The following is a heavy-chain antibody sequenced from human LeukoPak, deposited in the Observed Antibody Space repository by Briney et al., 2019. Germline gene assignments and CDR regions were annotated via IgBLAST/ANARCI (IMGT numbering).Heavy chain of an antibody. J-gene: IGHJ4*02. CDR3: ARDPGYSYGSEDYYFDY. CDR2: ISGSDGST. Sequence: PGGSLRLSCAASEFTFSTYAMSWVRQAPGKGLEWVSAISGSDGSTWYADSVRGRFTISRDTSKNTVFLQMNSLRADDTAVYYCARDPGYSYGSEDYYFDYWGQETLVTVSS. D-gene: IGHD5-18*01. V-gene: IGHV3-23*01. CDR1: EFTFSTYA.